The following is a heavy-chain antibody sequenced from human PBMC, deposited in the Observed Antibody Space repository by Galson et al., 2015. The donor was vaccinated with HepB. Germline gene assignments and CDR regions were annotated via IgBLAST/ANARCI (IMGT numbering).Heavy chain of an antibody. J-gene: IGHJ6*02. CDR2: INPSGGST. CDR1: GYTFTIYY. CDR3: ARDTLAAAGTYYYYGMDV. D-gene: IGHD6-13*01. V-gene: IGHV1-46*03. Sequence: SVKVSCKASGYTFTIYYMHWVRQAPGQGLEWMGIINPSGGSTSYAQKFQGRVTMTRDTSTSTVYMELSSLRSEDTAVYYCARDTLAAAGTYYYYGMDVWGQGTTVTVSS.